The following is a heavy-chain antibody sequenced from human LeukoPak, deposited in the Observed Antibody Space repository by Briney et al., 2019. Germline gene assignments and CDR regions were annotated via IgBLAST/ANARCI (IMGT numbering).Heavy chain of an antibody. J-gene: IGHJ5*02. V-gene: IGHV3-23*01. Sequence: GGSLRLSCAASGFTFSSYAMSWVRQAPGKGLEWVSAISGSGGSTYYADSVKGRFTISRDNSKNTLYLQMNSLRAEDTAVYYCATGPAVAYCSGGSCYGGWFDPWGQGTLVTVSS. CDR2: ISGSGGST. D-gene: IGHD2-15*01. CDR1: GFTFSSYA. CDR3: ATGPAVAYCSGGSCYGGWFDP.